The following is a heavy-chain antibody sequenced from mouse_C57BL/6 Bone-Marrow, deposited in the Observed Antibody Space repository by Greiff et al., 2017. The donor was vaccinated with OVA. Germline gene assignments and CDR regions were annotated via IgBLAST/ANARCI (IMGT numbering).Heavy chain of an antibody. D-gene: IGHD2-3*01. J-gene: IGHJ3*01. V-gene: IGHV5-6*01. Sequence: VQLKESGGDLVKPGGSLKLSCAASGFTFSSYGMSWVRQTPDKRLEWVATISSGGSYTYYPDSVKGRFTISRDNAKNTLYLQMSSLKSEDTAMYYCARQGGYYSWFAYWGQGTLVTVSA. CDR2: ISSGGSYT. CDR3: ARQGGYYSWFAY. CDR1: GFTFSSYG.